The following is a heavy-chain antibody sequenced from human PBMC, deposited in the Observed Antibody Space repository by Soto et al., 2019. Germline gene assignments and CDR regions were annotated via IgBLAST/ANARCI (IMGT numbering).Heavy chain of an antibody. V-gene: IGHV1-58*01. D-gene: IGHD3-16*02. CDR2: IVVGSGNT. J-gene: IGHJ4*02. Sequence: SVKVSCKASGLTFTSSAVQWVRQARGQRLEWIGWIVVGSGNTNYAQKFQERVTITRDMSTSTAYMELRSLRSDDTAVYYCARDAMYYDYIWGSYRYAYFDYWGQGTLVTSPQ. CDR3: ARDAMYYDYIWGSYRYAYFDY. CDR1: GLTFTSSA.